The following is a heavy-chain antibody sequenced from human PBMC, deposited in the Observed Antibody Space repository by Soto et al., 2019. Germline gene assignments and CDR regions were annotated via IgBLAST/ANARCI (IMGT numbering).Heavy chain of an antibody. V-gene: IGHV3-74*01. Sequence: EVQLVESGGGLFQPVGSLRLSCLASGFTFSSYWMHWVRQAPGKGLVWVSSISNDGSSIYADPVKGRFTISRDNAKNTLYLQMNSLRAEDTAVYYCARLPNKSPQNWGQGTLVIVSP. J-gene: IGHJ1*01. CDR3: ARLPNKSPQN. CDR1: GFTFSSYW. CDR2: ISNDGSS.